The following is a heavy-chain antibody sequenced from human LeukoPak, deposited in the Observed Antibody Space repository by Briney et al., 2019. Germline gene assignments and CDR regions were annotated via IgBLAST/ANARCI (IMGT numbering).Heavy chain of an antibody. Sequence: GSPRLSCAASGFTFSSYAMSWVRQAPGKGLEWVSSISDSGGSTYYADSVKGRFTISRDNSKNTLYLQMNSLRAEDTAVYYCAKDGCTNGVCSLDYYGMDVWGQGTTVTVSS. J-gene: IGHJ6*02. V-gene: IGHV3-23*01. D-gene: IGHD2-8*01. CDR1: GFTFSSYA. CDR3: AKDGCTNGVCSLDYYGMDV. CDR2: ISDSGGST.